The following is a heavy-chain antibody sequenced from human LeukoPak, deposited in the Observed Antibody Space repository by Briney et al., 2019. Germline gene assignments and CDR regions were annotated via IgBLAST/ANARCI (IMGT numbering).Heavy chain of an antibody. CDR2: ISGSGGST. CDR1: GFTFSSYA. D-gene: IGHD3-10*01. Sequence: GGSLRLSCAASGFTFSSYAMSWVRQAPGKRLEWVSAISGSGGSTYYADSVKGRFTISRDNSKNTLYLQMNSLRAEDTAVYYCATDYGSGSYHYYYYGMDVWGKGTTVTVSS. J-gene: IGHJ6*04. CDR3: ATDYGSGSYHYYYYGMDV. V-gene: IGHV3-23*01.